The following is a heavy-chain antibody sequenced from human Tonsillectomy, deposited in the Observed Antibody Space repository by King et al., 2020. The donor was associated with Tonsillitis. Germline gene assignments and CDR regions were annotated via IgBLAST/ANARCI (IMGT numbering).Heavy chain of an antibody. Sequence: QLQESGPGLVKPSETLSLTCTVSGGSISSSSYYWGWIRQPPGKGLEWIGGIYYSGSTYYNPSLKSRVTISVDTSKNQFSLKLSSVTAADTAVYYCASPSKDPAVAGGYFDYWGQGTLVTVSS. CDR2: IYYSGST. J-gene: IGHJ4*02. CDR1: GGSISSSSYY. D-gene: IGHD6-19*01. CDR3: ASPSKDPAVAGGYFDY. V-gene: IGHV4-39*01.